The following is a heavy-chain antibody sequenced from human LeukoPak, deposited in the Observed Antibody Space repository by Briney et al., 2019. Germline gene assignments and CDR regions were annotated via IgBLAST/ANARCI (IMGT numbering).Heavy chain of an antibody. CDR2: ISSSSSYI. D-gene: IGHD5-24*01. CDR3: AVSLLEKEGDY. CDR1: GFTFSSYS. V-gene: IGHV3-21*01. Sequence: GGSLRLSCAASGFTFSSYSMNWVRQAPGKGLEWVSSISSSSSYIYYADSVKGRFTICRDNAKNSLYLQMNSLRAEDTAVYYCAVSLLEKEGDYWGQGTLVTVSS. J-gene: IGHJ4*02.